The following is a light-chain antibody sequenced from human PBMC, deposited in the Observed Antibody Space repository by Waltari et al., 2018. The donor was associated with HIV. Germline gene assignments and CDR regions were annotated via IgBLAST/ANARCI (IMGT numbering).Light chain of an antibody. CDR2: EVT. Sequence: SALTQPASVSGSPGPSFTITCTGTRSDVGSYNLVSWYQQHPGKAPNLMIYEVTKRPSGVSNRFTGSKSGNTASLTISGLQAEDEADYYCCSYAGSNTYVVFGGGTKLTVL. CDR3: CSYAGSNTYVV. V-gene: IGLV2-23*02. J-gene: IGLJ2*01. CDR1: RSDVGSYNL.